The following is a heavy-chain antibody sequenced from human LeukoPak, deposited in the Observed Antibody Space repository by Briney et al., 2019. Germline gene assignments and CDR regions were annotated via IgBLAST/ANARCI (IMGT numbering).Heavy chain of an antibody. Sequence: SETLSLTCTVSGGSISSWNYYWGWIRQPPGKGLEWIGSIYYSGSTYYNPSLKSRVTISIDTSTNQLSLKLTSVTAADTAVYYCSRDGYNFGLPFDYWGQGALVTVSS. V-gene: IGHV4-39*07. CDR3: SRDGYNFGLPFDY. J-gene: IGHJ4*02. CDR2: IYYSGST. CDR1: GGSISSWNYY. D-gene: IGHD5-24*01.